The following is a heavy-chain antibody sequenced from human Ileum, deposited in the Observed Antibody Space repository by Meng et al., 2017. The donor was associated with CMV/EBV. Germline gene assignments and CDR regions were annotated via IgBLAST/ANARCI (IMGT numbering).Heavy chain of an antibody. J-gene: IGHJ4*02. CDR2: MNPNSGNT. CDR3: ARGKNPSSGYYEKTKADD. CDR1: GYTFTSYD. D-gene: IGHD3-22*01. Sequence: ASVKVSCKASGYTFTSYDINWVRQATGQGLEWMGWMNPNSGNTGYAQKFQGRVTMTRNTSISTAYMELSSLRSEDTAVYYCARGKNPSSGYYEKTKADDWGQGTLVTVSS. V-gene: IGHV1-8*01.